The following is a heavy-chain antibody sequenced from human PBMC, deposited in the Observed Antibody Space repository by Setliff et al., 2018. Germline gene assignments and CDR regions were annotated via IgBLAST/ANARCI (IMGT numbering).Heavy chain of an antibody. CDR1: GYMFKSHG. CDR3: ARDPLYRENLSRVFDF. CDR2: ISTYNGNT. D-gene: IGHD3-16*02. V-gene: IGHV1-18*04. Sequence: GASVKVSCKASGYMFKSHGINWMRQAPGQGFEWMGWISTYNGNTKSAQNLQGRVTLTTDTSTTTAYMELRSLRSDDTAVYYCARDPLYRENLSRVFDFWGQGTMVTVSS. J-gene: IGHJ3*01.